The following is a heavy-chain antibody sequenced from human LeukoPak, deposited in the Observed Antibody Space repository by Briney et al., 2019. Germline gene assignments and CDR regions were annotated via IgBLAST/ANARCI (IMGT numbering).Heavy chain of an antibody. V-gene: IGHV3-30*04. J-gene: IGHJ4*02. CDR2: ISYDGSNT. CDR3: ARGAAMSSTSFDY. CDR1: GFTFSSYA. Sequence: GGSLRLSCAASGFTFSSYAMHWVRQAPGKGLEWVAVISYDGSNTYCADSVKGRFTISRDNSKNTLFLQMNSLRAEDTAVYYCARGAAMSSTSFDYWGQGTLVTVSS. D-gene: IGHD6-13*01.